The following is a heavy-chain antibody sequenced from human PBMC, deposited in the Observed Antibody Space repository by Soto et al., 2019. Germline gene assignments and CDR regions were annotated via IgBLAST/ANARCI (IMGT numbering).Heavy chain of an antibody. D-gene: IGHD3-22*01. J-gene: IGHJ3*02. V-gene: IGHV3-15*07. Sequence: GGSLRLSCTASGFTFSNTWMNWVRQAPGKGLEWVGRIKSKVDGETTDYAAPVRGRFTVSRDDSNNLLYLEMNSLETEDTAVYYCTTDPHAYYYDGSADKFHAFDMWGQGTLVTVSS. CDR1: GFTFSNTW. CDR2: IKSKVDGETT. CDR3: TTDPHAYYYDGSADKFHAFDM.